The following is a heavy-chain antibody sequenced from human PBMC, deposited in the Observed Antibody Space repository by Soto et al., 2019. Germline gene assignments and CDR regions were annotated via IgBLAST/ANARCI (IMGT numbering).Heavy chain of an antibody. CDR3: ASASNWNYGY. J-gene: IGHJ4*02. CDR1: GFTSSSYW. V-gene: IGHV3-7*01. CDR2: INQDGSEK. Sequence: EVQLVESGGGLVQPGGSLRLSCAASGFTSSSYWMSWVRQVPGRGLEWVANINQDGSEKYYVDSVRGRFTISRDNAKNSLYLQMNSLRAEDTAVYYCASASNWNYGYWGQGTLVTVSS. D-gene: IGHD1-7*01.